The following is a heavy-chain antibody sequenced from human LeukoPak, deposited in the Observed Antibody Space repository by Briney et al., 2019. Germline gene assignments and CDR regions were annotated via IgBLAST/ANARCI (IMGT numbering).Heavy chain of an antibody. V-gene: IGHV4-39*01. CDR3: ARRPPYDSSGYYQDY. CDR1: GGSISSSSYY. D-gene: IGHD3-22*01. J-gene: IGHJ4*02. Sequence: PSETLSLTCTVSGGSISSSSYYWGWIRQPPGKGLEWIGSIYYSGSTYYNPSLKSRVTISVDTSKNQFSLKLSSVTAADTAVYYCARRPPYDSSGYYQDYWGRGTLVTVSS. CDR2: IYYSGST.